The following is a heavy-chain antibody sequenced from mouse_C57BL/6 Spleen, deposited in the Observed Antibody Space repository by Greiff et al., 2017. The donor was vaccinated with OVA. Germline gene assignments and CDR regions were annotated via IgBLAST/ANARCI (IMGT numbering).Heavy chain of an antibody. V-gene: IGHV1-69*01. Sequence: QVQLQQSGAELVMPGASVKLSCKASGYTFTSYWMHWVKQRPGQGLEWIGEIDPSDSYTNYNQKLKGKSTLTVDKSSSTAYMQLSSLTSEDSAVYYCARRLEYYGSSYEPWYFDVWGTGTTVTVSS. CDR2: IDPSDSYT. CDR3: ARRLEYYGSSYEPWYFDV. CDR1: GYTFTSYW. D-gene: IGHD1-1*01. J-gene: IGHJ1*03.